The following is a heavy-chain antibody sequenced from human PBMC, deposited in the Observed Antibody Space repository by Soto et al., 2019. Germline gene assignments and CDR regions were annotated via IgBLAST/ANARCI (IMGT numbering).Heavy chain of an antibody. CDR2: VYYTGTS. V-gene: IGHV4-59*01. CDR1: DDSISGYY. D-gene: IGHD3-16*01. Sequence: QVQLQQSGPGLVKPSETLSLNCTVSDDSISGYYWTWIRQPPGKGLEWIGDVYYTGTSHYNPSLKSRVTISMDTSQNQFSLTVNSVTAADTAVYYCVRQPPGDFGGPVKSWGQGTHVIVSS. CDR3: VRQPPGDFGGPVKS. J-gene: IGHJ5*02.